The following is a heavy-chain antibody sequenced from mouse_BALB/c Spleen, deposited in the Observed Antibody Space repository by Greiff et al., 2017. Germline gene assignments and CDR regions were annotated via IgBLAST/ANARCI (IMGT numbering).Heavy chain of an antibody. CDR1: GFTFSSFG. CDR2: ISSGSSTI. Sequence: EVQLVESGGGLVQPGGSRKLSCAASGFTFSSFGMHWVRQAPEKGLEWVAYISSGSSTIYYADTVKGRFTISRDNPKNTLFLQMTSLRSEETAMYYCARSRGYYGSSYDYWGQGTTLTVSS. J-gene: IGHJ2*01. V-gene: IGHV5-17*02. CDR3: ARSRGYYGSSYDY. D-gene: IGHD1-1*01.